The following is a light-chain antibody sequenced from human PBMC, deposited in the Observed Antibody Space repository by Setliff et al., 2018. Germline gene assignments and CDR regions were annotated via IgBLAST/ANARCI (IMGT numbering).Light chain of an antibody. J-gene: IGLJ1*01. CDR2: DVT. CDR3: VAYTSSGTYV. Sequence: QSALTQPASVSGSPGQSITISCSGTSSDVGSYDFVSWYQQHPGKAPKLIIHDVTNRPSGVSNRFSGSKAGNTASLTISGLQAEDEAEYYCVAYTSSGTYVFGSGTKVTVL. V-gene: IGLV2-14*03. CDR1: SSDVGSYDF.